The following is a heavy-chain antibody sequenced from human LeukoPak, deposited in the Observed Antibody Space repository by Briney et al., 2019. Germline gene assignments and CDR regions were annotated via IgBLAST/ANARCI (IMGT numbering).Heavy chain of an antibody. Sequence: SVKVSCKASGGTFSSYAISWVRQAPGQGLEWMGGIIPIFGTANYAQKFQGRVTITADESTSTAYMELSRLRSDDTAVYYCARMGGSYYSVDYWSQGTLVTVSS. CDR2: IIPIFGTA. V-gene: IGHV1-69*13. D-gene: IGHD1-26*01. CDR1: GGTFSSYA. CDR3: ARMGGSYYSVDY. J-gene: IGHJ4*02.